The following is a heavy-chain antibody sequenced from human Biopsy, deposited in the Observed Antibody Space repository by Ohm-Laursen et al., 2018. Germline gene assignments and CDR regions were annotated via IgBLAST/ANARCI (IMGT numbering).Heavy chain of an antibody. CDR2: IYDRGSTA. CDR3: ARGRRTSGWPYFDN. D-gene: IGHD6-19*01. J-gene: IGHJ4*02. V-gene: IGHV4-61*01. CDR1: GDSVSSGSFY. Sequence: SDTLSLTCTVSGDSVSSGSFYWTWIRQPPGQGLEYIGYIYDRGSTANYNPSLENRVTMSVDTSKNQFYLKLYSVTAADTAVYYCARGRRTSGWPYFDNWGQGALVSVSP.